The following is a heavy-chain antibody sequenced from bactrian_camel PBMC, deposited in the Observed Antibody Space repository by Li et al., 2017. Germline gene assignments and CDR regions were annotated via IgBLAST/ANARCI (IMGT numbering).Heavy chain of an antibody. CDR2: IRDGGNT. CDR1: GAIRSTFF. V-gene: IGHV3S40*01. J-gene: IGHJ6*01. CDR3: AARGPYCYTKLSVRDFTY. Sequence: DVQLVESGGGSVQEGGSLRLSCAATGAIRSTFFCMGWFRQVPGNGREGVAAIRDGGNTYYADSVKGRFTIARDNAKNTVYLQMNSLKPEDTAMYYCAARGPYCYTKLSVRDFTYWGQGTQVTVS. D-gene: IGHD2*01.